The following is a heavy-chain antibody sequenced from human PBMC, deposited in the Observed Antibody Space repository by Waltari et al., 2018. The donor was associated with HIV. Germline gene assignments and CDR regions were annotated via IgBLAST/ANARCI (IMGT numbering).Heavy chain of an antibody. D-gene: IGHD1-26*01. CDR1: GGSVSSSSYF. Sequence: QLQLQESGPGLVQPSETLSLTCTVPGGSVSSSSYFWGWIRQPPGKGLEWVGRISYTGRAYYTPSLKSRVTISVDTSKNQFSLKVTSVTAADTAVYYCARHALRVGAAYWNFDLWGRGTLVTVSS. J-gene: IGHJ2*01. CDR2: ISYTGRA. CDR3: ARHALRVGAAYWNFDL. V-gene: IGHV4-39*01.